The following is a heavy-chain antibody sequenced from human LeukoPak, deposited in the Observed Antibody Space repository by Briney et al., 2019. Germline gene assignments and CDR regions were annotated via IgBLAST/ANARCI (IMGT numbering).Heavy chain of an antibody. CDR1: GYTFTSYY. J-gene: IGHJ5*02. V-gene: IGHV1-18*04. CDR3: ATHCSGVSCYGSDGP. Sequence: ASVKVSCKASGYTFTSYYMHWVRQAPGQGLEWMGWISAYNSDTNYAQEFHGRVTMTTDTPTSTAYMELRSLRSDDTAVYYCATHCSGVSCYGSDGPWDQGTLVTVSS. CDR2: ISAYNSDT. D-gene: IGHD2-15*01.